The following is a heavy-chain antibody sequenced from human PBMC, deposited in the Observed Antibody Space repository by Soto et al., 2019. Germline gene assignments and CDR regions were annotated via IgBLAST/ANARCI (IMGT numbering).Heavy chain of an antibody. J-gene: IGHJ5*02. D-gene: IGHD5-12*01. CDR2: IIPIFGTA. Sequence: QVQLVQSGAEVKKPGSSVKVSCKASGGTFSNYAISWVRQAPGQGLEWMGGIIPIFGTANYAQKFQGRVTITAXESTSTAYMELSSLRSEDTAIYYCAVGSVDIVPTGMKPFDPWGQGTLVTVSS. V-gene: IGHV1-69*12. CDR3: AVGSVDIVPTGMKPFDP. CDR1: GGTFSNYA.